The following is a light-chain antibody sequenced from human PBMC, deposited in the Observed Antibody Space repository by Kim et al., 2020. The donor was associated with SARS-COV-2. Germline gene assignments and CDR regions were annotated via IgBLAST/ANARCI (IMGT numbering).Light chain of an antibody. CDR1: QSVSSSY. J-gene: IGKJ4*02. Sequence: EIVLTQSPATLSLSPGERAALSCRASQSVSSSYLAWYQQKPGQAPRLLIYGASSRATGIPDRFSGSGSGTDFTLTITRLEPDDFAVYYCQQYGTSPLTFGEGTKVDIK. CDR2: GAS. V-gene: IGKV3-20*01. CDR3: QQYGTSPLT.